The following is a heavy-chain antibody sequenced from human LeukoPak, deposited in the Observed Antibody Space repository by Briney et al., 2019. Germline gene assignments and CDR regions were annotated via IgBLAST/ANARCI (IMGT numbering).Heavy chain of an antibody. CDR3: ARDVGRDRYSDS. Sequence: GGSLRLSCAASGFTFSPYHMNWVRQAPGKGLEWVSYISGPSDTIHYADSSKGRFTISRDNATNSLYLQMNSLGAEDTAVYYCARDVGRDRYSDSWGQGTLVTVSS. CDR2: ISGPSDTI. CDR1: GFTFSPYH. J-gene: IGHJ4*02. V-gene: IGHV3-48*04. D-gene: IGHD5-24*01.